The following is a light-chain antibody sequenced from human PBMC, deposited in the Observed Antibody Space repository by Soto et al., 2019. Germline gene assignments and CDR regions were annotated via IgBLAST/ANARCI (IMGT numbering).Light chain of an antibody. V-gene: IGKV3-11*01. Sequence: EILFTQSPATLSLSPGERATLSCRASQSVSSYLAWYQQKPGQAPRLLIYDASNTATGIPARFSGSGSGTDFTLTIRSLEPEDVAVYYCQQRSNWPTFGQGTRLEI. CDR3: QQRSNWPT. CDR2: DAS. CDR1: QSVSSY. J-gene: IGKJ5*01.